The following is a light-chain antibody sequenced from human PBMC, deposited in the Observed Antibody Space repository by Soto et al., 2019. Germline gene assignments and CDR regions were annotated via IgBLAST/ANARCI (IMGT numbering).Light chain of an antibody. J-gene: IGKJ1*01. CDR3: QHYNSYSEA. Sequence: EIQMTQSPSSVSASVGDRDTITCRASQNIWRLLAWYQQKPGKAPELLIYDASSLQSGVPPRFSGSGSGTDFTLTISSLQPDDFATYYCQHYNSYSEAFGQGTKVDI. V-gene: IGKV1-5*01. CDR1: QNIWRL. CDR2: DAS.